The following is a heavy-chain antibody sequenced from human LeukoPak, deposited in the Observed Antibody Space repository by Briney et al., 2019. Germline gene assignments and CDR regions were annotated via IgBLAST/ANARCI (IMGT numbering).Heavy chain of an antibody. V-gene: IGHV4-39*07. CDR1: GGSISSSSYY. CDR2: IYYSGST. J-gene: IGHJ4*02. D-gene: IGHD3-22*01. CDR3: ARASYDSSGYHYFDY. Sequence: PSETLSLTCTVSGGSISSSSYYWGWIRQPPGKGLEWIGSIYYSGSTYYNPSLKSRVTISVDTSKNQFSLKLSSVTAADTAVYYCARASYDSSGYHYFDYWGQGTLVTVSS.